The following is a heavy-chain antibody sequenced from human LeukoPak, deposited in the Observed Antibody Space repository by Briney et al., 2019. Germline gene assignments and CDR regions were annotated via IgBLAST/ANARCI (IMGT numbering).Heavy chain of an antibody. CDR1: GGSFSGYY. CDR2: INHSGST. D-gene: IGHD3-22*01. V-gene: IGHV4-34*01. CDR3: ARYAYYYDSSGYYLDAFDI. Sequence: SETLSLTCAVYGGSFSGYYWSWIRQPPGKGLEWIGEINHSGSTNYNPSLKSRVTISVDTSKNQFSLKLSSVTAADTAVYYCARYAYYYDSSGYYLDAFDIWGQGTMVTVSS. J-gene: IGHJ3*02.